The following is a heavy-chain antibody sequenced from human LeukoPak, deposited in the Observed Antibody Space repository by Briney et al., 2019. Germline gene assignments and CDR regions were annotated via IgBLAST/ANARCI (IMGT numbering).Heavy chain of an antibody. Sequence: GGSLRLSCAASGFTVSSSYMYWVRQAPGKGLEWVSFLYRGDSAIYAESVRGRFTISRDNSKNTLCLLMNSLIPEDTAVYYCAREVVSTPSYLDSWGQGTLVTVSS. D-gene: IGHD2-15*01. CDR2: LYRGDSA. CDR1: GFTVSSSY. J-gene: IGHJ4*02. V-gene: IGHV3-53*01. CDR3: AREVVSTPSYLDS.